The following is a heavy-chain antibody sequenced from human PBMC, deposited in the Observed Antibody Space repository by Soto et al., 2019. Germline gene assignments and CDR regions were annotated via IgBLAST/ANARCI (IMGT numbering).Heavy chain of an antibody. CDR1: GFTFSSYG. Sequence: QVQLVESGGGVVQPGRSLRLSCAASGFTFSSYGMHWVRQAPGKGLEWVAVISYDGSNKYYADSVKGRFTISRDNSKNTLYLQMNSLGAEDTAVYYCALLWFGELFDYWGQGTLVTVSS. CDR3: ALLWFGELFDY. CDR2: ISYDGSNK. D-gene: IGHD3-10*01. V-gene: IGHV3-30*03. J-gene: IGHJ4*02.